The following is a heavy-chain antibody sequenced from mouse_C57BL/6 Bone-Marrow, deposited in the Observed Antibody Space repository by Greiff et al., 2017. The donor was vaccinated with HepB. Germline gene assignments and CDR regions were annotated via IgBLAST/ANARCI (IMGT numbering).Heavy chain of an antibody. CDR2: IDPSDSYT. J-gene: IGHJ2*01. V-gene: IGHV1-69*01. CDR1: GYTFTSYW. CDR3: ARSPIYSFFDY. Sequence: QVQLQQSGAELVMPGASVKLSCKASGYTFTSYWMHWVKQRPGQGLEWIGEIDPSDSYTNYNQKFKGKSTLTVDKSSSTAYMQLSSLTSEDSAVYYCARSPIYSFFDYWGQGTTLTVSS. D-gene: IGHD2-1*01.